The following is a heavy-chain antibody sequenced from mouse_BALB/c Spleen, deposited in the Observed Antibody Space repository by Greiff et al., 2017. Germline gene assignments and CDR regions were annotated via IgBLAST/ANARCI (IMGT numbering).Heavy chain of an antibody. CDR1: GFTFSSYT. Sequence: DVMLVESGGGLVKPGGSLKLSCAASGFTFSSYTMSWVRQTPEKRLEWVETISSGGGNTYYPDSVKGRFTISRDNAKNNLYLQMSSLRSEDTALYYCASGGYGNSVGYWGQGTTLTVSS. J-gene: IGHJ2*01. CDR2: ISSGGGNT. V-gene: IGHV5-9*03. CDR3: ASGGYGNSVGY. D-gene: IGHD2-1*01.